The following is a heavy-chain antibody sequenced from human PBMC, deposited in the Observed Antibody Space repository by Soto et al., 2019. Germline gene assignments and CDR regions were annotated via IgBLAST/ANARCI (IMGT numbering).Heavy chain of an antibody. CDR2: INHSGST. D-gene: IGHD3-10*01. CDR1: GGSFSGYY. Sequence: SETLSLTCAVYGGSFSGYYWSWIRQPPGKGLEWIGEINHSGSTNYNPSLKSRVTISVYTSKNQFPLKLSSVTAADTAVYYCARIGTSYYYGSGSYYPYNWFDPWGQGTLVTVSS. J-gene: IGHJ5*02. CDR3: ARIGTSYYYGSGSYYPYNWFDP. V-gene: IGHV4-34*01.